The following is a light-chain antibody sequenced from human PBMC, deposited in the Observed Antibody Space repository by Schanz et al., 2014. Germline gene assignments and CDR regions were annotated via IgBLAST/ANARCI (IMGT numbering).Light chain of an antibody. CDR3: SSYAGSNNLV. J-gene: IGLJ2*01. CDR1: STDIGRYNY. V-gene: IGLV2-8*01. CDR2: DVT. Sequence: QSALTQPRSVSGSPGQSVTISCTGTSTDIGRYNYVSWYQHHPGKAPKLLIYDVTKRPSGVSDRFSGSKSGYTASLTVSGLQADDEADYYCSSYAGSNNLVFGGGTKLTVL.